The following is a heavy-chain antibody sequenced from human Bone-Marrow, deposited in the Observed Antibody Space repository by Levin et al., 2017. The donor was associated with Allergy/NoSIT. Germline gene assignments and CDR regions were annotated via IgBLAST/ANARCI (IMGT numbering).Heavy chain of an antibody. CDR1: GYTFTSYG. D-gene: IGHD4-17*01. CDR2: ISAYNGNT. J-gene: IGHJ6*02. Sequence: ASVKVSCKASGYTFTSYGISWVRQAPGQGLEWMGWISAYNGNTNYAQKLQGRVTMTTDTSTSTAYMELRSLRSDDTAVYYCARTGIGPYGDARYYYYYGMDVWGQGTTVTVSS. V-gene: IGHV1-18*01. CDR3: ARTGIGPYGDARYYYYYGMDV.